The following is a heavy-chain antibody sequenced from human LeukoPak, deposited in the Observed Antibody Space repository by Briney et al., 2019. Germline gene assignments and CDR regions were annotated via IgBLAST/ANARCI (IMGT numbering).Heavy chain of an antibody. V-gene: IGHV6-1*01. CDR3: AREDTAMVTFDY. CDR2: TYYRSKWYN. J-gene: IGHJ4*02. CDR1: GDSVSSNTAT. D-gene: IGHD5-18*01. Sequence: ASQTLSLTCAISGDSVSSNTATWNWIRQSPSRGLEWLGRTYYRSKWYNDYAVSVKSRITINPDTSKNQFSLQLNSVTPEDTAVYYCAREDTAMVTFDYWGQGTLVTVSS.